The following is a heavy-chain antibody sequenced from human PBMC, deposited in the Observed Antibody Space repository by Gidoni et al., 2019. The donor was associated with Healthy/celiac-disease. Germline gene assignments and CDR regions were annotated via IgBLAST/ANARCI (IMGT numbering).Heavy chain of an antibody. CDR3: ARDRDYYDSSDLSY. J-gene: IGHJ4*02. D-gene: IGHD3-22*01. CDR1: GFPFSSYG. CDR2: IWYDGSNK. Sequence: QVQLVESGGGVVQPGRSLRLSCAASGFPFSSYGMHWVRQAPGKGLEWVAVIWYDGSNKYYADSVKGRFTISRDNSKNTLYLQMNSLRAEDTAVYYCARDRDYYDSSDLSYWGQGTLVTVSS. V-gene: IGHV3-33*01.